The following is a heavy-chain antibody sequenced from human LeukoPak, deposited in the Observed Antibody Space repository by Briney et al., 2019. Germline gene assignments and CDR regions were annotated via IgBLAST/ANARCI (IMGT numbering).Heavy chain of an antibody. CDR3: AREGGYCFCAGCRYFDY. D-gene: IGHD2-15*01. J-gene: IGHJ4*02. CDR2: INSGGYI. Sequence: PGGSLRLSCAASGFTFSTYSMNWVRQAPGRGLEWVSSINSGGYIYYADSVKGRFTISRDNAQNSLYLQMNSLRAEDTAVYYCAREGGYCFCAGCRYFDYWGQGTLVTVSS. V-gene: IGHV3-21*01. CDR1: GFTFSTYS.